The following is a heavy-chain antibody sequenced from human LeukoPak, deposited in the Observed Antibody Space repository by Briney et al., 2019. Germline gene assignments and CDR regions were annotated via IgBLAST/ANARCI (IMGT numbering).Heavy chain of an antibody. D-gene: IGHD3-3*01. J-gene: IGHJ5*02. CDR3: ARDSRDDYDYNWFDP. CDR1: GFTFSSYA. CDR2: ISGSGGST. V-gene: IGHV3-23*01. Sequence: PGGSLRLSCAASGFTFSSYAMSWVRQAPGKGLEWVSAISGSGGSTYYADSVKGRFTISRDNSKNTLYLQMNSLRAEDTAVYYCARDSRDDYDYNWFDPWGQGTLVTVSS.